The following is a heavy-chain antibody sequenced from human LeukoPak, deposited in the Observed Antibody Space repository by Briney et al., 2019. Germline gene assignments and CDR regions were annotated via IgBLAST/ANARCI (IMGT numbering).Heavy chain of an antibody. CDR3: ANLPRGDS. V-gene: IGHV3-53*01. J-gene: IGHJ4*02. CDR1: GFTVSRNY. Sequence: VGTLRLSCAASGFTVSRNYMSWVREAPGEGLEWVSVVYIGGKTYYADFVKGRFTISRDKSKNTLYLQINDLSPSDTPVYYSANLPRGDSWGLGTLVTASS. CDR2: VYIGGKT. D-gene: IGHD3-10*01.